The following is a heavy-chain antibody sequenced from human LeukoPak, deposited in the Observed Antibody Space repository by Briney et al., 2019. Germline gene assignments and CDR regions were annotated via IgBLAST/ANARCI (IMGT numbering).Heavy chain of an antibody. D-gene: IGHD6-6*01. CDR3: ARGQLVPRTAFDI. J-gene: IGHJ3*02. V-gene: IGHV3-64*01. CDR1: GFTFSSYA. Sequence: PGGSLRLSCAASGFTFSSYAMHWVRQAPGKGLEYVSAISSNGGSTYYANSVKGRFTISRDNYKNTLYLQMGSLRAEDMAVYYCARGQLVPRTAFDIWGQGTMVTVSS. CDR2: ISSNGGST.